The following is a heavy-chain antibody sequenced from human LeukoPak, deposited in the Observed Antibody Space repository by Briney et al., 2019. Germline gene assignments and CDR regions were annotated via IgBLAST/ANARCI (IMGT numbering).Heavy chain of an antibody. V-gene: IGHV3-33*01. J-gene: IGHJ4*02. CDR1: GFTFSSYG. Sequence: PGRSLRLSCAASGFTFSSYGMHWVRQAPGKGLEWVAVIRYDGSNEYYADSVKGRFTISRDNSKNTLYLQMNSLRAEDTAVYYCARGRAQVVMAITTYYVDYWGQGTLVTVSS. CDR2: IRYDGSNE. CDR3: ARGRAQVVMAITTYYVDY. D-gene: IGHD3-22*01.